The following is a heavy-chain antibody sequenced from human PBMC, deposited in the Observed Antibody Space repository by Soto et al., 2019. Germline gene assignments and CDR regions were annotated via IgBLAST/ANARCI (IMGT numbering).Heavy chain of an antibody. V-gene: IGHV4-59*01. CDR1: GGSISSYY. J-gene: IGHJ6*02. Sequence: SETLSLTCTVSGGSISSYYWSWIRQPPGKGLEWIGYIYYSGSTNYNPSLKSRVTISVDTSKNQFSLKLSSVTAADTAVYYCARDQGGYSYGFLNYYGMDVWGQGTTVTVSS. D-gene: IGHD5-18*01. CDR3: ARDQGGYSYGFLNYYGMDV. CDR2: IYYSGST.